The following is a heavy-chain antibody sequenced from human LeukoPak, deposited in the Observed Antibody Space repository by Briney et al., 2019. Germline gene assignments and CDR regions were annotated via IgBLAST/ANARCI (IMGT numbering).Heavy chain of an antibody. J-gene: IGHJ5*02. V-gene: IGHV4-59*01. CDR3: ARAPVAATYWFDP. D-gene: IGHD2-15*01. CDR1: GGPISSYY. Sequence: SETLSLTCTVSGGPISSYYWSWIRQPPGKGLEWIGYIYYSGSTNYNPSLKSRVTISVDTSKNQFSLKLSSVTAADTAVYYCARAPVAATYWFDPWGQGTLVTVSS. CDR2: IYYSGST.